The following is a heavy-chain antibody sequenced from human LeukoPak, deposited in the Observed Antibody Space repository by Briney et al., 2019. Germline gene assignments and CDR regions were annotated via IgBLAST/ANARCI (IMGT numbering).Heavy chain of an antibody. Sequence: SETLSLTCTVSGGSISSYYWSWIRQPPGKGLEWIGYIYYSGSTNYNPSLKSRVTISVDRSKNQFSLKLSSVTAADTAVYYCARKRSGYYNFDYWGQGTLVTVSS. CDR1: GGSISSYY. CDR3: ARKRSGYYNFDY. CDR2: IYYSGST. V-gene: IGHV4-59*12. J-gene: IGHJ4*02. D-gene: IGHD3-22*01.